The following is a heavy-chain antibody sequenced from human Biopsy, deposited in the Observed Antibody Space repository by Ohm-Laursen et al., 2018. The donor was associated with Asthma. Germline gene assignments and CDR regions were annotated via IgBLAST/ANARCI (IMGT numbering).Heavy chain of an antibody. CDR1: GFTFRSYG. D-gene: IGHD3-3*01. CDR2: LSYDGSNK. J-gene: IGHJ4*02. Sequence: SLRLSCTAFGFTFRSYGMHWVRQAPGKGLEWVAFLSYDGSNKYYGDSVKGRFTISRDNSENTLYLQMDSLRADDTAVYYCARDVMEWYLPAFDFWGQGTLVTVSS. V-gene: IGHV3-30*03. CDR3: ARDVMEWYLPAFDF.